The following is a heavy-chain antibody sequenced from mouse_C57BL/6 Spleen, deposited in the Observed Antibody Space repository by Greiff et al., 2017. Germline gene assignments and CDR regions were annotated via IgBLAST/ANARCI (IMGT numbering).Heavy chain of an antibody. CDR1: GYTFTSYW. D-gene: IGHD3-2*02. Sequence: QVQLQQPVAELVMPGASVKLSCTASGYTFTSYWMHWVKQRPGQGLEWIGEIDPSDSYANYNQKFKGKSTLTVDKSSSTAYMQLSSLTSEDSAVYYCARSDSSGYWFAYWGQGTLVTVSA. J-gene: IGHJ3*01. CDR2: IDPSDSYA. CDR3: ARSDSSGYWFAY. V-gene: IGHV1-69*01.